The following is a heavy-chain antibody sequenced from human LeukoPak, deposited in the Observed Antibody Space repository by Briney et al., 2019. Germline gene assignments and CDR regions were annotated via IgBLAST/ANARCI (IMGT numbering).Heavy chain of an antibody. J-gene: IGHJ4*02. CDR3: ARDIPTGYFDY. D-gene: IGHD3-9*01. Sequence: GSLRLSCAASGFTFSNAWMSWVRQAPGKGLEWIGSIDHSGTTYYYPSLTSRVTISVDTSKNQFSLKLSSVTAADTAVYYCARDIPTGYFDYWGQGTLVTVSS. CDR2: IDHSGTT. V-gene: IGHV4-38-2*02. CDR1: GFTFSNAW.